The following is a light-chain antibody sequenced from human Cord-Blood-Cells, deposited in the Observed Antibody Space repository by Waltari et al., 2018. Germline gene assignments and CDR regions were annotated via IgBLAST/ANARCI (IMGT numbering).Light chain of an antibody. Sequence: QSVLTQPPSASGTPGQRVTISCSGSSSNIGSNYVYWYQQLPGTAPKLPIYRNNQGPSGVPDRFSGSKSGTSASLAISGLRSEDEADYYCAAWDDSLSGWVFGGGTKLTVL. V-gene: IGLV1-47*01. CDR1: SSNIGSNY. CDR2: RNN. CDR3: AAWDDSLSGWV. J-gene: IGLJ3*02.